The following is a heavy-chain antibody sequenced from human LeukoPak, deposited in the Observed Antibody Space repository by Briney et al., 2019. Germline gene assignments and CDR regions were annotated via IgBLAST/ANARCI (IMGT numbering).Heavy chain of an antibody. Sequence: GGSLRLSCAASGFTFSSHWMSWVRQAPGKGLEWVANIKQDGSEIYYVDSVRGRFTISRDNAKNSLHLQMNSLRAEDTAVYYCARDSGTWSWSGGYFDYWGQGTLVTVSS. CDR1: GFTFSSHW. D-gene: IGHD3-10*01. CDR3: ARDSGTWSWSGGYFDY. V-gene: IGHV3-7*01. J-gene: IGHJ4*02. CDR2: IKQDGSEI.